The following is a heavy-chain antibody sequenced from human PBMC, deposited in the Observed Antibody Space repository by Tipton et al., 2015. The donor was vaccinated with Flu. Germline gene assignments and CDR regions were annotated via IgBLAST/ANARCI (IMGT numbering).Heavy chain of an antibody. Sequence: SLRLSCAASGFTIDRNYMAWVRQAPGKGLEWVSIVYSGGATYHADSVKGRFTISRDNSKNTLSLQMNSLRAEDTAVYYCAREMLGEGATIAYWGQGTLVTVPS. CDR2: VYSGGAT. CDR3: AREMLGEGATIAY. J-gene: IGHJ4*02. D-gene: IGHD3-10*02. CDR1: GFTIDRNY. V-gene: IGHV3-66*02.